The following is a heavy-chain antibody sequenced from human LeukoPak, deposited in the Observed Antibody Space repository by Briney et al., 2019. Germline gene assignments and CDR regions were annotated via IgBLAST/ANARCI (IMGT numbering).Heavy chain of an antibody. CDR3: ARVHDYVWGSYRSYWFDP. J-gene: IGHJ5*02. V-gene: IGHV1-8*02. Sequence: ASVKVSCKASGYTFTSYGISWVRQATGQGLEWMGWMNPNSGNTGYAQKFQGRVTMTRNTSISTAYMELSSLRSEDTAVYYCARVHDYVWGSYRSYWFDPWGQGTLVTVSS. CDR2: MNPNSGNT. D-gene: IGHD3-16*02. CDR1: GYTFTSYG.